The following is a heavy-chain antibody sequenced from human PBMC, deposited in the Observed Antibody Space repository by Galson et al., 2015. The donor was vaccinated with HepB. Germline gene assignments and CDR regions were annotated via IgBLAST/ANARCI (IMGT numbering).Heavy chain of an antibody. CDR1: GFTISSNY. D-gene: IGHD1-26*01. CDR2: IFSST. J-gene: IGHJ5*02. CDR3: ARDAGHWELTP. V-gene: IGHV3-53*01. Sequence: SLRLSCAASGFTISSNYMSWVRQAPGKGLEWVSVIFSSTYYADSVKGRFTISRDNSKNMLYLQMNSLRAEDTAVYYCARDAGHWELTPWGQGTLVTVSS.